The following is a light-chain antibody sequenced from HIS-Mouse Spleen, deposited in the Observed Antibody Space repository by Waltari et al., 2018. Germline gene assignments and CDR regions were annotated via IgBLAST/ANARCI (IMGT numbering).Light chain of an antibody. CDR1: ALPKKY. J-gene: IGLJ2*01. Sequence: SYELTQPPSASVSPVQTARITCSGDALPKKYAYWYQQKSGQAPALVIHEDSKRPSGIPERFSGSSSGTMATLTISGAQVEDEADYYCYSTDSSGNHRVFGGGTKLTVL. CDR3: YSTDSSGNHRV. V-gene: IGLV3-10*01. CDR2: EDS.